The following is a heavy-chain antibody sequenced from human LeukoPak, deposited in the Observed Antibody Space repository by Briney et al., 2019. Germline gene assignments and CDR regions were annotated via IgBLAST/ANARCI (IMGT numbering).Heavy chain of an antibody. D-gene: IGHD3-22*01. V-gene: IGHV3-30*18. CDR2: ISYDGSNK. CDR1: GFTFSSYG. Sequence: GGSLRLSCAASGFTFSSYGMHWVRQAPGKGLEWVAVISYDGSNKYYADSVKGRFTISRDNSKNTLYLQMNSLRAEDTAVYYCAKEGDSSGYYYESVDYWGQGTLVTVSS. J-gene: IGHJ4*02. CDR3: AKEGDSSGYYYESVDY.